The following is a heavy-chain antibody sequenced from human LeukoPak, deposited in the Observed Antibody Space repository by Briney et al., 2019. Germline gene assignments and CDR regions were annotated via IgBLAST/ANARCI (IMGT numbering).Heavy chain of an antibody. J-gene: IGHJ3*02. Sequence: KSSETLSLTCTVSGGSISSYYWSWIRQPPGKGLEWIGYIYYSGSTNYSPSLKSRVTISVDTSKNQFSLKLSSVTAADTAVYYCATVSYYYDSSGYYSWAFDIWGQGTMVTVSS. V-gene: IGHV4-59*08. CDR3: ATVSYYYDSSGYYSWAFDI. CDR2: IYYSGST. D-gene: IGHD3-22*01. CDR1: GGSISSYY.